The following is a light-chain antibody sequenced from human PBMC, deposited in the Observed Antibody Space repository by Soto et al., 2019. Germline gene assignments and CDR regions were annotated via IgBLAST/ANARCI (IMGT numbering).Light chain of an antibody. CDR2: LAS. CDR1: QGIRNY. V-gene: IGKV1-9*01. Sequence: IQLTQSPSSLSSSVGYRVTITGRASQGIRNYLAWYQQKPGKAPQLLIYLASTLQGGVPSRFSGSGSGTDFSLTISSLQPEDVATYYCQYLNSFPLTFGGGTKVDIK. J-gene: IGKJ4*01. CDR3: QYLNSFPLT.